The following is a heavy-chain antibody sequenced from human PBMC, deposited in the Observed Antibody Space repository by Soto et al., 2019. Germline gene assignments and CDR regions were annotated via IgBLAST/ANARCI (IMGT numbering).Heavy chain of an antibody. J-gene: IGHJ4*02. CDR2: INAGNGNT. D-gene: IGHD1-26*01. CDR1: GYTFTSYA. V-gene: IGHV1-3*01. CDR3: ARDPLDGEPFDY. Sequence: ASVKVSCKASGYTFTSYAMHWVRQAPGQRLEWMGWINAGNGNTKYSQKFQVRVTITRATSASTAYMVLSSLRPEDTAGYYCARDPLDGEPFDYWGQGNLVTVSS.